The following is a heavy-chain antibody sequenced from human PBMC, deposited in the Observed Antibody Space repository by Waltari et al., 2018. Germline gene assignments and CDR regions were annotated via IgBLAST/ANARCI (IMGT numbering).Heavy chain of an antibody. CDR1: GGSISSYS. CDR2: IYYSGST. CDR3: ARGGVTNLDY. D-gene: IGHD4-4*01. J-gene: IGHJ4*02. Sequence: QVQLQESGPGLVTPSETLSLTCTVSGGSISSYSWSWIRQPPGKGLEWIGYIYYSGSTNYNPSLKSRVTISVDTSKNQFSLKLSSVTAADTAVYYCARGGVTNLDYWGQGTLVTVSS. V-gene: IGHV4-59*01.